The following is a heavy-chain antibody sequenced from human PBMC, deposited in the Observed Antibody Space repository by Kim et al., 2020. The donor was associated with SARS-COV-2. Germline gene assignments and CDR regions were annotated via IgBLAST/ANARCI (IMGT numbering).Heavy chain of an antibody. CDR2: INPVGALT. CDR3: ARNFDTTVITSPGQH. V-gene: IGHV1-46*01. D-gene: IGHD4-17*01. CDR1: GYAFSNYY. J-gene: IGHJ1*01. Sequence: ASVKVSCKASGYAFSNYYMHWVRQAPGQGLEWMGMINPVGALTTYAQKFQGRVTMTRDASTTTVHMELSSLRADDTAVYYCARNFDTTVITSPGQHWGQG.